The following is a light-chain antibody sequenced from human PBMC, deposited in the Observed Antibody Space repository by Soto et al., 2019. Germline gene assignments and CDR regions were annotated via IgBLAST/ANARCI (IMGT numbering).Light chain of an antibody. J-gene: IGLJ2*01. CDR2: LNRVGSH. CDR3: QTWGTGIVI. V-gene: IGLV4-69*01. Sequence: QLVLTQSPSASASLGASVKLTCTLTSGHSNYAIAWHQQQPEKGPRYLMRLNRVGSHSKGDGIPNRFSGSSSGAERFLTISRLQSEYEADYYCQTWGTGIVIFGGGTKLNVL. CDR1: SGHSNYA.